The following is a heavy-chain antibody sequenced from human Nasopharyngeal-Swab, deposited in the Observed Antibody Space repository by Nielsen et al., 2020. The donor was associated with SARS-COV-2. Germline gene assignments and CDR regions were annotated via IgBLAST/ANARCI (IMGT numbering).Heavy chain of an antibody. CDR2: ITPSGGAT. CDR3: ASEPGGMAAPGKHFDP. D-gene: IGHD6-13*01. J-gene: IGHJ5*02. Sequence: ASVKVSCKASGFTFSHYFMHWVRQAPGQGLEWMGVITPSGGATNYARKFRGRVTMTRDPSTSTVYFDLSSLKSEDTAVYFCASEPGGMAAPGKHFDPWGQGTLVTVSS. V-gene: IGHV1-46*01. CDR1: GFTFSHYF.